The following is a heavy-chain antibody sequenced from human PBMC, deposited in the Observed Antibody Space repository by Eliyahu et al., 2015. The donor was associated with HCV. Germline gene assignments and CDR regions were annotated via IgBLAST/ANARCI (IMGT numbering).Heavy chain of an antibody. CDR2: IHYSGST. CDR1: GXSITTYX. V-gene: IGHV4-59*01. Sequence: QVQLQESGPGLVKPSXTLSLTCXVSGXSITTYXWXWIRPPPGKGLEWMGYIHYSGSTNYIPXLKSRVTISIDTSKNQFSLNLTSVTAADTAMYYCASGGGGIAVTGTGGWFDPWGQGTLVTVSS. CDR3: ASGGGGIAVTGTGGWFDP. J-gene: IGHJ5*02. D-gene: IGHD6-19*01.